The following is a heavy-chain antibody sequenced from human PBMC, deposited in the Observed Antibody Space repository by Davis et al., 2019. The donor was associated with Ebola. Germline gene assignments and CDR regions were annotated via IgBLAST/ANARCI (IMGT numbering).Heavy chain of an antibody. V-gene: IGHV3-23*01. CDR1: GFVFRNYV. CDR2: LGLSADT. J-gene: IGHJ3*01. Sequence: GESLKISCAASGFVFRNYVMSWVRRAPGKGLEWVSTLGLSADTYYADSVKGRFTISRDNSKNTLHLQMNSLRVEDTAIYYCVKDTSNVWFDVWGQGTMVTVSS. D-gene: IGHD6-19*01. CDR3: VKDTSNVWFDV.